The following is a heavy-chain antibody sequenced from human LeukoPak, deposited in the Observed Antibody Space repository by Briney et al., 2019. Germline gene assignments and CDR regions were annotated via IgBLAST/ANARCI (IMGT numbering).Heavy chain of an antibody. CDR2: IYYSGST. CDR3: ASSIAVAGTYYFDY. D-gene: IGHD6-19*01. Sequence: SETLSLTCTVSGGSISSYYWTWIRQPPGKGLEWIGYIYYSGSTNYNPSLKSRVTISVDTSKNQFSLSLSSVTAADTAVYYCASSIAVAGTYYFDYWGQGTLVTVSS. V-gene: IGHV4-59*12. CDR1: GGSISSYY. J-gene: IGHJ4*02.